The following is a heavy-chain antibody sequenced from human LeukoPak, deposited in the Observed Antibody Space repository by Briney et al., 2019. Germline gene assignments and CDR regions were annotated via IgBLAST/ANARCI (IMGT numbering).Heavy chain of an antibody. Sequence: PGGSLRLSCAASGFTFSSYAMHWVRQAPGKGLEWVAVISYDGSNKYYADSVKGRFTISRDNSKNTLYLQMNSLRAEDTAVYYCARDLRQWLPPGGFDYWGQGTLVTVSS. CDR2: ISYDGSNK. J-gene: IGHJ4*02. CDR1: GFTFSSYA. CDR3: ARDLRQWLPPGGFDY. V-gene: IGHV3-30-3*01. D-gene: IGHD5-12*01.